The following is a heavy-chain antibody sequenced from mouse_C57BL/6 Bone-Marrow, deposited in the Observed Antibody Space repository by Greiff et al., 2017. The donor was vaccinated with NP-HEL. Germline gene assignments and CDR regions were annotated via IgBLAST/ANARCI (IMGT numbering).Heavy chain of an antibody. V-gene: IGHV1-66*01. CDR2: IYPGSGNT. J-gene: IGHJ3*01. D-gene: IGHD2-5*01. CDR3: ARHYYSNTWFAY. Sequence: VQLQQSGPELVKPGASVKISCKASGYSFTSYYIHWVKQRPGQGLEWIGWIYPGSGNTKYNEKFKGKATLTADTSSSTAYMQLSSLSSEDSAVYYCARHYYSNTWFAYWGQGTLVTVSA. CDR1: GYSFTSYY.